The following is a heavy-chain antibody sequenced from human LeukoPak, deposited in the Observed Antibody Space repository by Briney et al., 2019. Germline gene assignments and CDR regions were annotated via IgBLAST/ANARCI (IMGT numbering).Heavy chain of an antibody. CDR2: MNPNSGNT. V-gene: IGHV1-8*01. CDR1: GYTFTSYG. Sequence: ASVKVSCKASGYTFTSYGINWVRQATGQGLEWMGWMNPNSGNTGYAQKFQGRVTMTRNTSISTAYMELSSLRSEDTAVYYCARGRRIAARPNYYYYMDVWGKGTTVTVSS. D-gene: IGHD6-6*01. J-gene: IGHJ6*03. CDR3: ARGRRIAARPNYYYYMDV.